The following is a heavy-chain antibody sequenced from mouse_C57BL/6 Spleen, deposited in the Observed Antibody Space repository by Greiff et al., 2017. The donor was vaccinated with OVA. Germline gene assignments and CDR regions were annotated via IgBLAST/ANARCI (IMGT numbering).Heavy chain of an antibody. CDR1: GYTFTDYN. Sequence: EVQLQQSGPELVKPGASVKIPCKASGYTFTDYNMDWVKQSHGKSLEWIGDINPNNGGTIYNQKFKGKATLTVDKSSSTAYMELRSLTSEDTAVYYCARRDYGYDGGSYFDYWGQGTTLTVSS. CDR3: ARRDYGYDGGSYFDY. J-gene: IGHJ2*01. D-gene: IGHD2-2*01. V-gene: IGHV1-18*01. CDR2: INPNNGGT.